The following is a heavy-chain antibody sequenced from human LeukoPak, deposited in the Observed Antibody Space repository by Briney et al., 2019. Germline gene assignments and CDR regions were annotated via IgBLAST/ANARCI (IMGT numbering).Heavy chain of an antibody. Sequence: SETLSLTCTVSDDSISDYYRGWIRQPPGKGLEWIGYFHNSGTCTYNPSLKSRVTISVDTPKNQFSLNLSSVTAEDTAVYYCARSSGFGFGEFPLDPWGQGTLVTVSS. CDR3: ARSSGFGFGEFPLDP. CDR1: DDSISDYY. CDR2: FHNSGTC. J-gene: IGHJ5*02. V-gene: IGHV4-59*12. D-gene: IGHD3-10*01.